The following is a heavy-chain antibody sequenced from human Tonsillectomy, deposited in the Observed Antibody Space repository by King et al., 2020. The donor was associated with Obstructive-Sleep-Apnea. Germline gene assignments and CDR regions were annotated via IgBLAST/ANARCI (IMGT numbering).Heavy chain of an antibody. CDR1: GFTFSSYS. CDR3: ASSRITAAVIDP. J-gene: IGHJ5*02. CDR2: ISSTSSTI. Sequence: VQLVESGGGLVQPGGSLRLSCAASGFTFSSYSMNWVRQAPGKGLEWVSYISSTSSTIYYADSVKGRFTISRENAKNSLYLQMNSLRAEDTAVYYCASSRITAAVIDPWGQGTLVTVSS. V-gene: IGHV3-48*01. D-gene: IGHD6-13*01.